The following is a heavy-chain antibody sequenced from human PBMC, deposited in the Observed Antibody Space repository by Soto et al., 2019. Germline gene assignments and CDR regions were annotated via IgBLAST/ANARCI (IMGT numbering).Heavy chain of an antibody. CDR3: AAAIFGASGSYYNFDY. V-gene: IGHV1-58*02. CDR2: IVVGSGNT. CDR1: GFTFTSSA. D-gene: IGHD3-10*01. J-gene: IGHJ4*02. Sequence: ASVKVSCKASGFTFTSSAMQWVRQARGQRLEWIGWIVVGSGNTNYAQKFQERVTITRDMSTSTAYMELSSLRSEDTAVYYCAAAIFGASGSYYNFDYWGQGTLVTVSS.